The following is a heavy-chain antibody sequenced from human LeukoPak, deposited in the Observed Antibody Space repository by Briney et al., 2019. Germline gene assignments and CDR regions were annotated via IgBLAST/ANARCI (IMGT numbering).Heavy chain of an antibody. CDR3: ARDKKVGATNFDY. CDR1: GFTFSSYW. J-gene: IGHJ4*02. Sequence: GGSLRLSCAASGFTFSSYWMSWVRQAPGKGPEWVANIKQDEGEVYYVDSVKGRFTISRDNAKNSLYLQMNSLRAEDTAVYYCARDKKVGATNFDYWGQGTLVTVSS. D-gene: IGHD1-26*01. CDR2: IKQDEGEV. V-gene: IGHV3-7*03.